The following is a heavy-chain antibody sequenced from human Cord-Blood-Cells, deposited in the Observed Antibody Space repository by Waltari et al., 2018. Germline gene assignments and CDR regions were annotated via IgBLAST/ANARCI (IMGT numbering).Heavy chain of an antibody. CDR1: GGSFSGCY. D-gene: IGHD5-18*01. V-gene: IGHV4-34*01. CDR2: INHSGST. J-gene: IGHJ6*03. Sequence: QVQLQQWGAGLLKPSETLSLTCAVYGGSFSGCYWSWIRQPPGTGLEWSGEINHSGSTNYNPSLKSRVTISVDTAKNQFSLKLSSVTAADTAVYYCARGRRGYSYGSYYYYYYMDVWGKGTTVTVSS. CDR3: ARGRRGYSYGSYYYYYYMDV.